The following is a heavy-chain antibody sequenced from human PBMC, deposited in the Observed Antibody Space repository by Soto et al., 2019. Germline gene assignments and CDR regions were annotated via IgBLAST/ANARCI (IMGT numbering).Heavy chain of an antibody. CDR3: AKGNTYGPGSYYGMDV. Sequence: GGSLRLSCAASGIIFSRYAMSWVRQAPGKGLEWVSGISGSGGTTYYADSVKGPFAVSTHNSNNTLYLQMNSLRAEDTAVYYCAKGNTYGPGSYYGMDVWGQGPTATVS. D-gene: IGHD5-18*01. V-gene: IGHV3-23*01. CDR1: GIIFSRYA. CDR2: ISGSGGTT. J-gene: IGHJ6*02.